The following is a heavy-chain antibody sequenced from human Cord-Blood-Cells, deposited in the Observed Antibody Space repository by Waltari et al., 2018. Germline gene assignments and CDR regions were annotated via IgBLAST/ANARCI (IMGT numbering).Heavy chain of an antibody. CDR2: FDPEDGET. J-gene: IGHJ3*02. Sequence: QVQLVQSGAEVKKPGASVKVSCRVSGYTLTELSMPRVRPPTGKGLEWMGGFDPEDGETIYAQKFQGRVTMTEDTSTDTAYMELSSLRSEDTAVYYCATGLVRYCGGDCYSAFDIWGQGTMVTVSS. D-gene: IGHD2-21*02. CDR3: ATGLVRYCGGDCYSAFDI. V-gene: IGHV1-24*01. CDR1: GYTLTELS.